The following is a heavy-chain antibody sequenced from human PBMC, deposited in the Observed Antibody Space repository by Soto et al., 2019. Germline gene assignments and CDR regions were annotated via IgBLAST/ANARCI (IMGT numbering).Heavy chain of an antibody. Sequence: SVKVSCKASGGTFSSYAISWVRQAPGQGLEWMGGIIPIFGTANYAQKFQGRVTITADESTSTAYMELSSLRSEDTAVYYCATTASYYDSSGYSILFDYWGQGTLVTVSS. D-gene: IGHD3-22*01. J-gene: IGHJ4*02. CDR2: IIPIFGTA. CDR1: GGTFSSYA. CDR3: ATTASYYDSSGYSILFDY. V-gene: IGHV1-69*13.